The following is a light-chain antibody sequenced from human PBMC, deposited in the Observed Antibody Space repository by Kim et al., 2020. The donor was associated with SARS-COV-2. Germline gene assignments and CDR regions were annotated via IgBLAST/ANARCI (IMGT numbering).Light chain of an antibody. V-gene: IGLV4-69*01. CDR1: SGHSRYA. J-gene: IGLJ3*02. Sequence: GASVRLTCTLSSGHSRYAIAWHQQQPEKGPRYLMKVNGDGSHSKGDGIPDRFSGSSSGAERYLTISSLQSEDEADYYCQTWGTGWVFGGGTQLTVL. CDR3: QTWGTGWV. CDR2: VNGDGSH.